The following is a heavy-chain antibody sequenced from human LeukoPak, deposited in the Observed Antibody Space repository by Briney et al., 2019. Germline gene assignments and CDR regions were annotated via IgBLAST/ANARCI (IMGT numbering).Heavy chain of an antibody. CDR3: ARIRIYYGSGSYSDY. CDR1: GYTFTSYG. D-gene: IGHD3-10*01. V-gene: IGHV1-18*01. Sequence: ASVKVSCKASGYTFTSYGISWVRQAPGQGLEWMGWISAYNGNTNYAQKLQGRVTMTTDTSTSTAYMELRSLRSDDTAVYYCARIRIYYGSGSYSDYWGQGTLVTVSS. CDR2: ISAYNGNT. J-gene: IGHJ4*02.